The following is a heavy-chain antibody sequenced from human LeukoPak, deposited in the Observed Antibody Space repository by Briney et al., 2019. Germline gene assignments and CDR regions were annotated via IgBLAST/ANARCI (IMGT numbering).Heavy chain of an antibody. Sequence: SETLSLTCAVSGYSISSGYYWGWIRQPPGKGLEWIGNIYHSGSTYYNPSLKSRVTISVDRSKNQFSLKLSSVTAADTAVYYCARLPPYSSSAYYFDYWGQGTLVTVSS. CDR3: ARLPPYSSSAYYFDY. CDR1: GYSISSGYY. D-gene: IGHD6-6*01. CDR2: IYHSGST. V-gene: IGHV4-38-2*01. J-gene: IGHJ4*02.